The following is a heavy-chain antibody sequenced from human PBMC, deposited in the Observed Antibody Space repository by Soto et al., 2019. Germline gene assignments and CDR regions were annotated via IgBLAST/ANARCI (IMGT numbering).Heavy chain of an antibody. V-gene: IGHV4-39*01. CDR2: IYYSGST. Sequence: SETLALSCTVSVGSIISRSYYWGWISQPPGKGLGWIGSIYYSGSTYYNPSLKSRVTISVDTSKNQFSLMLSSVTAADTAVYYCARHVPYYFDYWGQGTLVTVSS. CDR3: ARHVPYYFDY. J-gene: IGHJ4*02. CDR1: VGSIISRSYY.